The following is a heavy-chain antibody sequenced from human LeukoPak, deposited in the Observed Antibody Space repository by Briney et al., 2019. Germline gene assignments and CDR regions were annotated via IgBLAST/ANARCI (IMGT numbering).Heavy chain of an antibody. D-gene: IGHD4-17*01. Sequence: GGSLRLSCAASGFTFSSYAMSWVRQAPGKGLEWVSAISGSGGSAYYADSVKGRFTISRDNSKNTLYLQMNSLRAEDTAVYYCAKDRGVTTVNWFDPWGQGTLVTVSS. V-gene: IGHV3-23*01. CDR2: ISGSGGSA. CDR1: GFTFSSYA. CDR3: AKDRGVTTVNWFDP. J-gene: IGHJ5*02.